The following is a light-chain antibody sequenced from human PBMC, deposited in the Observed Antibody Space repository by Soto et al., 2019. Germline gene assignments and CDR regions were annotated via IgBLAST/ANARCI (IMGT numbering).Light chain of an antibody. J-gene: IGLJ3*02. CDR1: GSDVGAYKY. CDR2: YVS. V-gene: IGLV2-11*01. Sequence: QSALTQPRSVSGSPGQSVTISCTGTGSDVGAYKYVSWYQQHPGKAPKFIIYYVSERPSGVPDRFSGSKSGATASLTISGLQVEDEADYYCCSYAGSYSWVFGGGTKLTVL. CDR3: CSYAGSYSWV.